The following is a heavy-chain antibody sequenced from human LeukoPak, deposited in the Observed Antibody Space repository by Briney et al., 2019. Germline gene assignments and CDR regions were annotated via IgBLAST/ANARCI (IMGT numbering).Heavy chain of an antibody. J-gene: IGHJ4*02. D-gene: IGHD7-27*01. Sequence: GGSLRLSCAASGFTFSSYEMNWVRQAPGKGLEWVGYISSSGSTIYYADSVKGRFTISRDNAKNSLYLQMNSLRAEDTAVYYCASVNWGSLDYWGQGTLVTVSS. CDR3: ASVNWGSLDY. CDR2: ISSSGSTI. CDR1: GFTFSSYE. V-gene: IGHV3-48*03.